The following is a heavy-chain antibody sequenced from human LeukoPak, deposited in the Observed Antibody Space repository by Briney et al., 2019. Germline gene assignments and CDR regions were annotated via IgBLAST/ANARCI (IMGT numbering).Heavy chain of an antibody. D-gene: IGHD3-10*01. J-gene: IGHJ4*02. V-gene: IGHV4-30-2*01. CDR3: ATEYGSGSYYFDY. CDR2: IYHSGST. CDR1: GGSISSGGYY. Sequence: SQTLSLTCTVSGGSISSGGYYWSWIRQPPGKGLEWIGYIYHSGSTYYNPSLKSRVTISVDRSKNQFSLKLSSVTAADTAVYYCATEYGSGSYYFDYWGQGTLVTVSS.